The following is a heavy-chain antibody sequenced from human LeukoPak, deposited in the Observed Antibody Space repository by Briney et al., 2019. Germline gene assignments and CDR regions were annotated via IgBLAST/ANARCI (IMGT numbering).Heavy chain of an antibody. V-gene: IGHV4-4*07. CDR3: ARNAIDPADYYYYYGMDV. CDR1: GGSISSYY. CDR2: IYTSGST. D-gene: IGHD2/OR15-2a*01. J-gene: IGHJ6*02. Sequence: PSETLSLTCTVSGGSISSYYWSWIRQPAGKGLEWIGRIYTSGSTNYNPSLKSRVTMSVDTSKNQFSLKLSSVTAADTAVYYCARNAIDPADYYYYYGMDVWGQGTTVTVSS.